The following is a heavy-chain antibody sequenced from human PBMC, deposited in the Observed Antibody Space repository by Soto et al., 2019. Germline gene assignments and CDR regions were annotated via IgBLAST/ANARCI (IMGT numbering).Heavy chain of an antibody. CDR3: ARNTNAFDI. Sequence: PGGSLRLSCAASGFTFSSYAMHWFRQAPGKGLEWVAVISYDGSNKYYADSVKGRFNISRDSSNNTLYLQMNSLRAEDTAVYYCARNTNAFDIWGQGTMVTVSS. CDR2: ISYDGSNK. V-gene: IGHV3-30-3*01. CDR1: GFTFSSYA. J-gene: IGHJ3*02.